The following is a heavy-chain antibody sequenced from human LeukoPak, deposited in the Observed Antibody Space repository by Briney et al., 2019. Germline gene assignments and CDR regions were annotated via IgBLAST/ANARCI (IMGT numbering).Heavy chain of an antibody. CDR3: AREGAHGDSDY. Sequence: ASVKVSCKASGYTFTGYYMHWVRQAPGQGLEWMGIINPSGGSTSYAQKFQGRVTMTRDTSTSTVYMELSSLRSEDTAVYYCAREGAHGDSDYWGQGTLVTVSS. V-gene: IGHV1-46*01. D-gene: IGHD3-10*01. J-gene: IGHJ4*02. CDR1: GYTFTGYY. CDR2: INPSGGST.